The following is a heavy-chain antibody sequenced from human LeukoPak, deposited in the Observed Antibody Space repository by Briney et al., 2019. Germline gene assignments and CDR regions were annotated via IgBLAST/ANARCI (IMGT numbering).Heavy chain of an antibody. CDR1: GFTLSDYW. CDR2: ISPDGRNI. J-gene: IGHJ4*02. D-gene: IGHD1-7*01. V-gene: IGHV3-74*01. CDR3: VRDGGGTTPYDC. Sequence: PGGSVRLSCAASGFTLSDYWMNWVRQVPGKGPVWVSHISPDGRNIAYADSVKGRFTISRDSAKNTLYLQMNSLRVGDTAVYYCVRDGGGTTPYDCWGQGTLVTASS.